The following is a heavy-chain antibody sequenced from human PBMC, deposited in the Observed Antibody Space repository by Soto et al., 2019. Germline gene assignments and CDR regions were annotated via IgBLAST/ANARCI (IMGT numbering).Heavy chain of an antibody. CDR1: GYTFTSYG. CDR2: ISGYNGNT. J-gene: IGHJ5*02. V-gene: IGHV1-18*04. D-gene: IGHD2-21*01. CDR3: ARHIGESTRHFCLGT. Sequence: QVQLLQSGPEVKKPGASVKVSCKASGYTFTSYGISWVRQPPGQGFEWMVWISGYNGNTCHAQKFQGRVTMTTDTSKSTASMELQSLRADDPAVNYCARHIGESTRHFCLGTWGQGTLVNVSS.